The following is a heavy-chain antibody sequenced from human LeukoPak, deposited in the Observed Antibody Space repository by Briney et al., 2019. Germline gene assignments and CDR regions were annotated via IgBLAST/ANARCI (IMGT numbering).Heavy chain of an antibody. J-gene: IGHJ6*02. CDR3: AKVPAAHHYYYYGMDV. Sequence: QPGGSLRLSCAASGFTVSSNYMSWVRQAPGKGLEWVSVIYSGGSTYYADSVKGRSTISRDNSKNTLYLQMNSLRAEDTAVYYCAKVPAAHHYYYYGMDVWGQGTTVTVSS. CDR1: GFTVSSNY. CDR2: IYSGGST. V-gene: IGHV3-66*01. D-gene: IGHD2-2*01.